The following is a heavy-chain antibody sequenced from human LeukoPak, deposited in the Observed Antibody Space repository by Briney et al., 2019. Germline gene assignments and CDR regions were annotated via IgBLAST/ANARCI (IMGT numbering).Heavy chain of an antibody. CDR3: ATLGYCSITSCYSVDV. Sequence: PSETLSLTCAVYGGSFSGYYWSWIRQPPGKGLGWIGEINHSGSTNYNPSLKSRVTISVDTSKNQFSLKLSSVTAADTAVYYCATLGYCSITSCYSVDVWGKGTTVTISS. J-gene: IGHJ6*04. D-gene: IGHD2-2*01. CDR2: INHSGST. V-gene: IGHV4-34*01. CDR1: GGSFSGYY.